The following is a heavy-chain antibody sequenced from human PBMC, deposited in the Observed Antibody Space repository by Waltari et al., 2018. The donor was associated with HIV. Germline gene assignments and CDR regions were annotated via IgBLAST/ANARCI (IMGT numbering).Heavy chain of an antibody. D-gene: IGHD1-26*01. Sequence: DVQLVQSGAEVKKPGESLKISCKVSGYPFTSFWIGWVRQMPGKGLEWIGIIYPADSDTTVSPSLQCRATISVDKSINTAYIQWRRLQASDTAIYYCARVRLGGSDAFDLWGRGTMVTVSS. J-gene: IGHJ3*01. V-gene: IGHV5-51*01. CDR3: ARVRLGGSDAFDL. CDR1: GYPFTSFW. CDR2: IYPADSDT.